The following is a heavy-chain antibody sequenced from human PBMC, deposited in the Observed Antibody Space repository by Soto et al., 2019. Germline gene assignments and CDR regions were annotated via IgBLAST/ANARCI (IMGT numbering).Heavy chain of an antibody. V-gene: IGHV4-59*02. J-gene: IGHJ5*02. CDR1: GGSVSSSY. Sequence: SETLSLTCAVSGGSVSSSYWSWIRQPPGKGLEGIGYIYYSGSTNYNPSLKSRVTISVDTSKNQFSLKLSSVTAADTAVYYCARDNQDYDSSHHGFDPWGQGTLVTISS. CDR3: ARDNQDYDSSHHGFDP. D-gene: IGHD3-22*01. CDR2: IYYSGST.